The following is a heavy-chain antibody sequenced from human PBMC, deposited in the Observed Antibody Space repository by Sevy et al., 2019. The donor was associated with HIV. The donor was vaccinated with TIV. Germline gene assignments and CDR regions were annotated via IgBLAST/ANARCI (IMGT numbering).Heavy chain of an antibody. J-gene: IGHJ5*02. V-gene: IGHV1-8*01. D-gene: IGHD2-2*03. CDR1: GYTLTQLS. CDR2: MNPNSGNT. Sequence: ASVKVSCKVSGYTLTQLSMHWVRQATGQGLEWMGWMNPNSGNTGYAQKFQGRVTMTRNTSISTAYMELSSLRSEDTAVYYCARGTVLLGIVVVPAARGWFDPWGQGTLVTVSS. CDR3: ARGTVLLGIVVVPAARGWFDP.